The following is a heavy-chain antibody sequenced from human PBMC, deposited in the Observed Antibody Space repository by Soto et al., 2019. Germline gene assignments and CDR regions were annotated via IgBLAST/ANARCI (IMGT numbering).Heavy chain of an antibody. D-gene: IGHD3-22*01. CDR2: ISAYNGNT. J-gene: IGHJ4*02. Sequence: ASVKVSCKASGGTFSSYAISWVRQAPGQGLEWMGWISAYNGNTNYAQKLQGRVTMTTDTSTSTAYMELRSLRSDDTAVYYCARNYYDSSGYYLGYWGQGTLVTVSS. CDR1: GGTFSSYA. CDR3: ARNYYDSSGYYLGY. V-gene: IGHV1-18*01.